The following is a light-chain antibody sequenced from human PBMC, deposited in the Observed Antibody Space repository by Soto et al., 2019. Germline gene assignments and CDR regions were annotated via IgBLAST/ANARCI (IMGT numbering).Light chain of an antibody. CDR3: QTWGTGRGV. V-gene: IGLV4-69*01. Sequence: QPVLTQSPSASASLGASVKLTCTLSSGHSSYAIAWHQQQPEKGPRYLMKLNSDGSHSKGGGIPDRFSGSSSGAERYLTISSHQSEDEADYYCQTWGTGRGVFGGGTKLTVL. CDR2: LNSDGSH. CDR1: SGHSSYA. J-gene: IGLJ2*01.